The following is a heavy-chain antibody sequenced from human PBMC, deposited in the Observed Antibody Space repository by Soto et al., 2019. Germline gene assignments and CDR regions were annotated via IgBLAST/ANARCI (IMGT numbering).Heavy chain of an antibody. V-gene: IGHV2-5*02. CDR1: GFSLSTSGVG. CDR2: IYWDDDK. Sequence: QITLRESGPTRVKPTRTLTLTCTFAGFSLSTSGVGVGWIRQPPGKALEWLALIYWDDDKRYNPSLQTRLTITKDISRNQVVLTMTNMDPVDTATYYCAQSLWRGYKFWFDPWGQGTLVTVSS. D-gene: IGHD3-3*01. J-gene: IGHJ5*02. CDR3: AQSLWRGYKFWFDP.